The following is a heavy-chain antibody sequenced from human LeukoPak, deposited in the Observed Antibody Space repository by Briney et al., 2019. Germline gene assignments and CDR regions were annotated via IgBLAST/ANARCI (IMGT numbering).Heavy chain of an antibody. V-gene: IGHV3-21*01. D-gene: IGHD5-24*01. CDR3: AREKYRDGYNSH. Sequence: GGSLRLSCAASGFTFSSYSMNWVRQTPGKGLEWVSSISSSSSYIYYADSVKGRFTISRDNAKNSLYLQMNSLRAEDTAVYYCAREKYRDGYNSHWGQGTLVTVSS. J-gene: IGHJ4*02. CDR2: ISSSSSYI. CDR1: GFTFSSYS.